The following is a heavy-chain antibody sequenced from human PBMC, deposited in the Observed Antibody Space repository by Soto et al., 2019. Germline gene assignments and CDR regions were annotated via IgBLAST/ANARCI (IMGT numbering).Heavy chain of an antibody. V-gene: IGHV4-31*03. CDR3: ARALLYVDTAMVDFDY. CDR1: GGSISSGGYY. Sequence: QVQLQESGPGLVKPSQTLSLTCTVSGGSISSGGYYWSWIRQHPGKGLEWVGYIYYSGSTYYNPSLRSRVTISVDTSKNQFSLKLSSVTAADTAVYYCARALLYVDTAMVDFDYWGQGTLVTVSS. D-gene: IGHD5-18*01. CDR2: IYYSGST. J-gene: IGHJ4*02.